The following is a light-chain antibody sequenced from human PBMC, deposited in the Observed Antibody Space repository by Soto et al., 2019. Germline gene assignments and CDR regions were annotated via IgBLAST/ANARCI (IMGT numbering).Light chain of an antibody. CDR2: AAS. CDR1: QSISNY. Sequence: DIQMTQYHSSLSASVGDGVAITCRASQSISNYVNWYQQKPGKAPKLMIYAASRLQSGVPSRFSGTGSRTDFTLTISSLQPQDFATYYCQETFSTPSFTFGGGTKVDIK. CDR3: QETFSTPSFT. V-gene: IGKV1-39*01. J-gene: IGKJ4*01.